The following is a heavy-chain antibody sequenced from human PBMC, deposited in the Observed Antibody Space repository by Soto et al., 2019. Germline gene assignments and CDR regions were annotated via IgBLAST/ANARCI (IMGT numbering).Heavy chain of an antibody. Sequence: QVQLVQSGAEVKKPGSSVKVSCKASGGTFSSYAISWVRQAPGQGLEWMGGIIPISGTANYAQKFQGRVTITADESTSTAYMALSSLRYEDTAVYYCASSQGSSTSLEIYYYYYYGMDVWGQGTTVTVSS. V-gene: IGHV1-69*01. D-gene: IGHD2-2*01. J-gene: IGHJ6*02. CDR1: GGTFSSYA. CDR3: ASSQGSSTSLEIYYYYYYGMDV. CDR2: IIPISGTA.